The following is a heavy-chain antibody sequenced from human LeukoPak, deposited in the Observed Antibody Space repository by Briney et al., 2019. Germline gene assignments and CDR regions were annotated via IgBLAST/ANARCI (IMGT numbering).Heavy chain of an antibody. CDR3: ARAVEMAAWFDP. Sequence: ASVKVSCKASGYTFTGYYMHWVRQAPGQGLEWMGWINPNSGGTNYAQKFQGRVTMTRDMSTSTVYMELSSLRSEDTAVYYCARAVEMAAWFDPWGQGTLVTVSS. CDR1: GYTFTGYY. J-gene: IGHJ5*02. V-gene: IGHV1-2*02. CDR2: INPNSGGT. D-gene: IGHD5-24*01.